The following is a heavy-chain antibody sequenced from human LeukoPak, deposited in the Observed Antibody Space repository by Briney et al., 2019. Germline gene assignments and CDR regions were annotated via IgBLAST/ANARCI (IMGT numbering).Heavy chain of an antibody. V-gene: IGHV3-23*01. CDR3: AKLTNYYDSRGAFDI. CDR1: GFTFSSYA. CDR2: ISGSGGST. Sequence: GGSLRLSCAASGFTFSSYAMSWVRQAPGKGLEWVSAISGSGGSTYYADSVKGRFTISRDNSKDTLYLQMNSLRAEDTAVYYCAKLTNYYDSRGAFDIWGQGTMVTVSS. J-gene: IGHJ3*02. D-gene: IGHD3-22*01.